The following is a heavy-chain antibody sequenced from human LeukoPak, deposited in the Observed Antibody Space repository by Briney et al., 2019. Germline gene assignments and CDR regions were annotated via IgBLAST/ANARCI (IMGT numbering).Heavy chain of an antibody. CDR2: IYHSGST. CDR3: ARIADYYDSSGYYRGYYFDY. D-gene: IGHD3-22*01. Sequence: PSETLSLTCTVSGYSISSGYYWGWIRQPPGKGLEWIGSIYHSGSTYYNPSLKSRVTISVDTSKNQFSLKLSSVTAADTAVYYCARIADYYDSSGYYRGYYFDYWGQGTLVTVSS. V-gene: IGHV4-38-2*02. J-gene: IGHJ4*02. CDR1: GYSISSGYY.